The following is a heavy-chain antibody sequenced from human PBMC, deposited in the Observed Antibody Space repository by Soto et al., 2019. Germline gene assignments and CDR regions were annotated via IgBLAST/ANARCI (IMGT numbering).Heavy chain of an antibody. Sequence: ASVKVTCKDSGYTLTGNYRQWVRQAPGQGLEWMGWINPNSGGTNYAQKFQGWVTMTRDTSISTAYMELSRLRSDDTAVYYCARVHCSGGSCFDFDYWGQGTLVTVSS. CDR3: ARVHCSGGSCFDFDY. CDR1: GYTLTGNY. V-gene: IGHV1-2*04. CDR2: INPNSGGT. J-gene: IGHJ4*02. D-gene: IGHD2-15*01.